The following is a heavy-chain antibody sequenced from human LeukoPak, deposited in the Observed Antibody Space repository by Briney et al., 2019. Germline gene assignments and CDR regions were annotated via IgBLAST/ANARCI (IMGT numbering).Heavy chain of an antibody. D-gene: IGHD6-19*01. J-gene: IGHJ4*02. CDR1: GGSFSGYY. Sequence: SETLSLTCAVYGGSFSGYYWSWIRQPPGKGLEWIGEINHSGSTNYNPPLKSRVTISVDTSKNQFSLKLSSVTAADTAVYYCARGEIAVAGPFDYWGQGTLVTVSS. CDR2: INHSGST. V-gene: IGHV4-34*01. CDR3: ARGEIAVAGPFDY.